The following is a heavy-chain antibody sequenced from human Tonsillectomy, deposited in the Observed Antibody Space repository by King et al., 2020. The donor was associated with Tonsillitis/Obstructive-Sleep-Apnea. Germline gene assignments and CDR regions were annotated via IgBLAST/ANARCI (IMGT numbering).Heavy chain of an antibody. D-gene: IGHD6-13*01. CDR1: GFTFSDYS. CDR3: ARNAEAAEFFDF. V-gene: IGHV3-11*06. Sequence: VQLVESGGGLVKPGGSLRLSCAASGFTFSDYSMNWIRQAPGKGVEWVSYITSSSSYTNYADSVKGRFTISRDNAKNSLNLQMNGLRAEDTAVYYCARNAEAAEFFDFWGQGTLVSVSS. CDR2: ITSSSSYT. J-gene: IGHJ4*02.